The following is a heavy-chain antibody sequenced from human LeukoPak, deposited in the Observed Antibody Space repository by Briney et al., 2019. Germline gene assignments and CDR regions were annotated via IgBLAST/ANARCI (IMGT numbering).Heavy chain of an antibody. CDR2: ISSDGSIT. V-gene: IGHV3-74*01. J-gene: IGHJ4*02. Sequence: HPGGSLRLSCAASGFTFSTYWMHWVRQAPGKGLVWVSRISSDGSITSYADSVKGRFTISRDNAKNTLYLQMNSLRAEDTAAYYCARHLNYYLDYWGQGTLVTVSS. D-gene: IGHD3-10*01. CDR3: ARHLNYYLDY. CDR1: GFTFSTYW.